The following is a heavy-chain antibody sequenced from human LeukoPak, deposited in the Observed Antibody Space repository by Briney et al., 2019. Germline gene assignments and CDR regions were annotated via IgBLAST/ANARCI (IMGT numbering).Heavy chain of an antibody. CDR1: GGSISSGGYS. J-gene: IGHJ5*02. CDR3: ARDGYDKIDP. D-gene: IGHD3-9*01. Sequence: SQTLSLTCAVSGGSISSGGYSWSWIRQPPGKGLEWIGYIYHSGSTYYNPSLKSRVTISVDRSKNQFSLKLSSVTAADTAVYYCARDGYDKIDPWGQETLVTVSS. V-gene: IGHV4-30-2*01. CDR2: IYHSGST.